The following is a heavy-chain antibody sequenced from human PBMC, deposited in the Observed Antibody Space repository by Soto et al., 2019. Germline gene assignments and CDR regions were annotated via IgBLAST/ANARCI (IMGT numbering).Heavy chain of an antibody. D-gene: IGHD2-15*01. CDR3: AKAFCSEDCHGGNFDY. CDR2: LSPSGDKT. Sequence: GGSLRLSCVASGLAFNTYAMSWVRQAPGRGLEWVSALSPSGDKTYYADSVKGRFTISRDNSKNTLNLQMNSLRAEDTALYYCAKAFCSEDCHGGNFDYWGQGTMVTVSS. J-gene: IGHJ4*02. V-gene: IGHV3-23*01. CDR1: GLAFNTYA.